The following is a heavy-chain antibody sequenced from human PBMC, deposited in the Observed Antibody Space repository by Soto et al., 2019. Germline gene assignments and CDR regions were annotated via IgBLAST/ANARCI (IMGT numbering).Heavy chain of an antibody. V-gene: IGHV4-4*02. J-gene: IGHJ4*02. CDR3: ARVHCDSTSCFYFDY. CDR1: GDSISSTNW. Sequence: QVQLQESGPGLVKPSGTLSLTCAVSGDSISSTNWWSWVRQPPGKGLEWIGEVYHSGSANYNPSLKSRVTISVDNSKNQFSLRLSSVPAADTAVYYCARVHCDSTSCFYFDYWGQGTLVTVSS. D-gene: IGHD2-2*01. CDR2: VYHSGSA.